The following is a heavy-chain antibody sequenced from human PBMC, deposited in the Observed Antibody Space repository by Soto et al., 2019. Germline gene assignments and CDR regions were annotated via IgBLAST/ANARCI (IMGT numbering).Heavy chain of an antibody. V-gene: IGHV4-34*01. CDR3: ARGGSRVYANNGYYYYGMDV. CDR1: GGYFSGFY. CDR2: INHSGST. Sequence: SETLSLTSAVYGGYFSGFYGSWIRQTTGKGLEWIGEINHSGSTNYNPSLKSRVTISVDTSKNQFSLKLSSVTAADTAVYYCARGGSRVYANNGYYYYGMDVWGQGTTVTVS. J-gene: IGHJ6*02. D-gene: IGHD2-8*01.